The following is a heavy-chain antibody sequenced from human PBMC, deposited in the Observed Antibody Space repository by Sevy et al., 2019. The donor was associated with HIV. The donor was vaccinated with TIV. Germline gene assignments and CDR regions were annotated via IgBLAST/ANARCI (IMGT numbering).Heavy chain of an antibody. J-gene: IGHJ4*02. CDR3: ATNKDYYESSGSPFDY. D-gene: IGHD3-22*01. Sequence: ASVKVSCKVSGYTLTKLGMHWVRQAPGKGLEGMGSFDPEDGETIYAQKLQGRLTMTEDTSTDAAYMDLSSLRSEDTAVYFCATNKDYYESSGSPFDYWGQGTVVTVSS. CDR2: FDPEDGET. V-gene: IGHV1-24*01. CDR1: GYTLTKLG.